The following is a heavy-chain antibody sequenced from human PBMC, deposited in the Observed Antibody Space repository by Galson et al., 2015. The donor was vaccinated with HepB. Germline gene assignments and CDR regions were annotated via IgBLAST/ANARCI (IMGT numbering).Heavy chain of an antibody. CDR1: GYTFTSYG. J-gene: IGHJ5*02. V-gene: IGHV1-18*01. CDR3: ARTSLTYIVVVPAADWFDP. Sequence: SVKISCTASGYTFTSYGISWVRQAPGQGLEWLGWISAYNDTTDYAQKFQGRVTMTTDTITSTAYMELRDLRSDDTAVYYCARTSLTYIVVVPAADWFDPWGQGTLVTVSS. CDR2: ISAYNDTT. D-gene: IGHD2-2*01.